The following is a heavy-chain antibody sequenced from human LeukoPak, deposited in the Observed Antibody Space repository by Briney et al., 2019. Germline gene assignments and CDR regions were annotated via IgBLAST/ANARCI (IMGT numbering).Heavy chain of an antibody. V-gene: IGHV1-3*01. CDR1: GYTFSDYA. D-gene: IGHD3-22*01. CDR3: ARVPLSDCSGHYYPH. J-gene: IGHJ1*01. Sequence: ASVKVSCKASGYTFSDYAMHWVRQAPGQRFEWMGWIDAGNGDTRYSQKFQGRVTITRDTSASTAYMELSSLRSEDTAVYYCARVPLSDCSGHYYPHWGQGTLVTVSS. CDR2: IDAGNGDT.